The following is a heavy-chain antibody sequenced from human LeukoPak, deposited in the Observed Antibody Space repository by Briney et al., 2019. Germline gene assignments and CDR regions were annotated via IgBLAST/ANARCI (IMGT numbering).Heavy chain of an antibody. J-gene: IGHJ5*02. CDR2: MKEDGGEI. V-gene: IGHV3-7*01. CDR3: ARDRGYSTFDN. CDR1: GFPFSSYW. D-gene: IGHD4-23*01. Sequence: GGSLRLSCAASGFPFSSYWMSWVRQAPGKGVEWVANMKEDGGEINYVDSVKGRFTISRDNAKNSLYLHMNSLRVEDTAVYYCARDRGYSTFDNWGQGTLVTVSS.